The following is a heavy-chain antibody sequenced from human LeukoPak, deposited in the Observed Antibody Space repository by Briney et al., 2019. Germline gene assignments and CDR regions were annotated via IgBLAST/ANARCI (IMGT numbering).Heavy chain of an antibody. V-gene: IGHV4-39*02. J-gene: IGHJ4*02. CDR2: IYYSGST. D-gene: IGHD3-3*01. CDR1: GGSISSSSYY. Sequence: PSETLSLTCTVSGGSISSSSYYWGWIRQPPGKGLEWIGSIYYSGSTYYSPSLKRRITISVDTSKNQFSLKLSSVTAADTAVYYCARGPTTAKVLRFLEWSKYYFDYWGQGTLVTVSS. CDR3: ARGPTTAKVLRFLEWSKYYFDY.